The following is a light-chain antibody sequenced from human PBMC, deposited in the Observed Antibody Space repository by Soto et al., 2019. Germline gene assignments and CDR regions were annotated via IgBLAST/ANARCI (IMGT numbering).Light chain of an antibody. J-gene: IGKJ4*01. CDR3: QQYGSSPLT. CDR1: QSVSSSY. Sequence: EIVLTQSPGTLSLSPGERATLSCRASQSVSSSYLAWYQQKPGQAPRLLIYGASSRATGIPDRLSGSGSGTDFTLTFSRLEPEDFAVYYCQQYGSSPLTFGGGTKVEIK. V-gene: IGKV3-20*01. CDR2: GAS.